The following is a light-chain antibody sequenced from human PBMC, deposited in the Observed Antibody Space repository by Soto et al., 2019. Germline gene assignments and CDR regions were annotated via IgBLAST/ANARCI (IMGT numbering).Light chain of an antibody. CDR3: QQSYSSPRT. CDR1: QSIRRS. CDR2: AAS. Sequence: DIQMTQSPSSLSASVADRVTITCRASQSIRRSLNWYQQKPGEAPKLLIYAASSLQSGVPSRFSGSGYGTDFTLTITSLQSEDFAIYYCQQSYSSPRTFGQGTKVDNK. V-gene: IGKV1-39*01. J-gene: IGKJ1*01.